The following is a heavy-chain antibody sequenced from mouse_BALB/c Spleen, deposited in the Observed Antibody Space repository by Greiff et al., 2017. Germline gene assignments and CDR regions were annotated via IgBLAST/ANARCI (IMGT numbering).Heavy chain of an antibody. D-gene: IGHD1-1*01. CDR2: IYPGNSDT. V-gene: IGHV1-5*01. CDR1: GYSFTSYW. Sequence: EVKLVESGTVLARPGASVKMSCKASGYSFTSYWMHWVKQRPGQGLEWIGAIYPGNSDTSYNQKFKGKAKLTAVTSASTAYMELSSLTNEDSAVYYCTFITTVVATGYFDYWGQGTTLTVSS. CDR3: TFITTVVATGYFDY. J-gene: IGHJ2*01.